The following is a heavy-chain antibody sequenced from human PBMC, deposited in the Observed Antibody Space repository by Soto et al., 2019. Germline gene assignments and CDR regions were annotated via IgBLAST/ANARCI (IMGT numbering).Heavy chain of an antibody. Sequence: PXESLKISRGASGYSFPGFWIGLVRQMPGKGLEWMGIIFPGDSDTRYSPSFQGQVTISADKSISTAYLEWSSLKASDTAMYYCARRGAGYNYDYWGQGTLVTVSS. CDR1: GYSFPGFW. D-gene: IGHD5-12*01. CDR3: ARRGAGYNYDY. CDR2: IFPGDSDT. V-gene: IGHV5-51*01. J-gene: IGHJ4*02.